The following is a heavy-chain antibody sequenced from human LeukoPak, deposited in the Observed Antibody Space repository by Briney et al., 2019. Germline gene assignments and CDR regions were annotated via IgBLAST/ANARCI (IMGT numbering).Heavy chain of an antibody. CDR3: ASQSRGSGSDY. J-gene: IGHJ4*02. V-gene: IGHV3-53*01. CDR2: IYSGGST. Sequence: WGSLRLSCAASGFTVSSNYMSWVRQAPGKGLEWVSVIYSGGSTYYADSVKGRFTISRDNSKNTLYLQMNSLRAEDTAVYYCASQSRGSGSDYWGQGTLVTVSS. CDR1: GFTVSSNY. D-gene: IGHD6-19*01.